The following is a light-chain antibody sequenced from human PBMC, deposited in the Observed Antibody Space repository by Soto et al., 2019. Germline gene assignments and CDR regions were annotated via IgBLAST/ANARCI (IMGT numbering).Light chain of an antibody. CDR1: RGIGNK. Sequence: EIVWTQSPDTLSESPGERATLSCRASRGIGNKLGLKQQRPGQAPGLFIHDASSWATGIPGRFRGSGSGTDFSGSGTDITLIISSLQSEDFAVYYCQQYNNRPPDTFGQGTKLEIK. V-gene: IGKV3D-15*01. CDR3: QQYNNRPPDT. J-gene: IGKJ2*01. CDR2: DAS.